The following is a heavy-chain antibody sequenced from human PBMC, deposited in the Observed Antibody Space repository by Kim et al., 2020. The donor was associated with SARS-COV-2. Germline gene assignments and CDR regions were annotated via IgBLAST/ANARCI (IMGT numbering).Heavy chain of an antibody. CDR2: IYYSGST. D-gene: IGHD5-12*01. V-gene: IGHV4-39*01. CDR3: ASGYTYGVDY. Sequence: SETLSLTCTVSGGSISSSSYYWGWIRQPPGKGLEWIGSIYYSGSTYYTPSLKSRVTISVDTSKNQFSLKLSSVTAADTAVYYCASGYTYGVDYWGQGTLVTVSS. CDR1: GGSISSSSYY. J-gene: IGHJ4*02.